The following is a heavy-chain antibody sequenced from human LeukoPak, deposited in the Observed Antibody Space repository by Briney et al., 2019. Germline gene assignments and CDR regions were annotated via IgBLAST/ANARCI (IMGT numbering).Heavy chain of an antibody. Sequence: GGSLRLSCEASGFRFSTYGMNWVRQAPGKGLEWISYISSRCSSVYYADSVKGRLTISRDNDKNSLHLQMNSFRAEDTAVYYCARGGDCTNTSCYALSSFAHWGQGIPVAVSS. J-gene: IGHJ4*02. CDR2: ISSRCSSV. V-gene: IGHV3-48*01. CDR3: ARGGDCTNTSCYALSSFAH. CDR1: GFRFSTYG. D-gene: IGHD2-2*01.